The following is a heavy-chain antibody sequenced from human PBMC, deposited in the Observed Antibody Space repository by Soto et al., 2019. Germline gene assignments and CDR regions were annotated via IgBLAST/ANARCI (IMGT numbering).Heavy chain of an antibody. CDR3: ARLDPLDYTGFPDY. CDR1: GGSISSYY. V-gene: IGHV4-59*01. CDR2: IYYSGST. D-gene: IGHD4-4*01. J-gene: IGHJ4*02. Sequence: PSETLSLTCTVSGGSISSYYWSWIRHPPGKGLEWIGYIYYSGSTNYNPSLKSRVTISVDTSKNQFSLKLSSVTAADTAVYYCARLDPLDYTGFPDYWGQGTLVTVSS.